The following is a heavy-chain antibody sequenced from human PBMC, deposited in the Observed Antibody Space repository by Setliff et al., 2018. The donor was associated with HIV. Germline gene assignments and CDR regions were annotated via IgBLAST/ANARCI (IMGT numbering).Heavy chain of an antibody. CDR1: GDSVNDRSYP. J-gene: IGHJ5*02. CDR3: ARGYNFWSGYYGMRFDP. CDR2: TYYTGNT. D-gene: IGHD3-3*01. Sequence: SETLSLTCTVSGDSVNDRSYPWGWVRQAPGKGLEWIGSTYYTGNTYYNPSLKSRVTMSVDTSKNQFSLKLSSVTAADTAVYYCARGYNFWSGYYGMRFDPWGQGTLVTVSS. V-gene: IGHV4-39*01.